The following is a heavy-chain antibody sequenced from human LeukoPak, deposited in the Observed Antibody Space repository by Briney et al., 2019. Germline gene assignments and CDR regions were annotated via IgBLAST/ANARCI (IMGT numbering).Heavy chain of an antibody. Sequence: SETLSLTCTVSGGSISRSSYYWGCIRQPPGKGLEWIGSIYYSGSTYYNPSLKSRVTISVDTSKNQFSLKLSSVTAADTAVYYCARDNREGYSSSGPVDYWGQGTLVTVSS. CDR3: ARDNREGYSSSGPVDY. CDR1: GGSISRSSYY. J-gene: IGHJ4*02. D-gene: IGHD6-6*01. V-gene: IGHV4-39*07. CDR2: IYYSGST.